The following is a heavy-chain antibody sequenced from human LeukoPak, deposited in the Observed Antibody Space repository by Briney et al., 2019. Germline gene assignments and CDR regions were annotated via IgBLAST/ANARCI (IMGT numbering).Heavy chain of an antibody. J-gene: IGHJ4*02. CDR1: GYTFTSYG. D-gene: IGHD1-26*01. CDR3: ARVGQYSGIYYGYVDD. Sequence: GASVKVSCKASGYTFTSYGISWVRQAPGQGLEWMGGIIPIFGTANYAQKFQGRVTITADESTSTAYMELSSLRSEDTAVYYCARVGQYSGIYYGYVDDWGQGNLVTGSS. CDR2: IIPIFGTA. V-gene: IGHV1-69*13.